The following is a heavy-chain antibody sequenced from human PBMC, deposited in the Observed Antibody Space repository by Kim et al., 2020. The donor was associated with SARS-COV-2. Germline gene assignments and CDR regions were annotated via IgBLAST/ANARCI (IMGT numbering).Heavy chain of an antibody. CDR2: IYYSGNT. CDR1: GGSISSYY. J-gene: IGHJ4*01. D-gene: IGHD3-3*01. Sequence: SETLSLTCTVSGGSISSYYWSWIRQPPGKGLEWIGYIYYSGNTNYNPSLKSRVTISVDTSKNQFSLKLSSVTAADTAVYYCARGITIFGVVTYYFDYWG. V-gene: IGHV4-59*01. CDR3: ARGITIFGVVTYYFDY.